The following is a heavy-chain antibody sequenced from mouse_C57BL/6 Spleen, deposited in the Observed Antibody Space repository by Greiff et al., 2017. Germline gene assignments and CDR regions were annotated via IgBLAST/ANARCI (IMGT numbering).Heavy chain of an antibody. V-gene: IGHV1-82*01. CDR3: ARDSSGYFDY. CDR1: GYAFSSSW. CDR2: IYPGDGDT. Sequence: VQLQESGPELVKPGASVKISCKASGYAFSSSWMNWVKQRPGKGLEWIGRIYPGDGDTKYNGKFKGKATLTADKTSSTAYMQLSSLTSEDSAVYFCARDSSGYFDYWGQGTTLTVSS. J-gene: IGHJ2*01. D-gene: IGHD3-2*02.